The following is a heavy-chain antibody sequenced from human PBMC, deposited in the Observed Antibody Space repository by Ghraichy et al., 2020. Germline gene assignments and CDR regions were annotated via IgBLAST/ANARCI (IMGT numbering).Heavy chain of an antibody. CDR2: IYYSGST. D-gene: IGHD4-17*01. CDR1: GGSISSYY. V-gene: IGHV4-59*01. CDR3: ARVRGPPPDYGDYVS. Sequence: SETLSLTCTVSGGSISSYYWSWIRQPPGKGLEWIGYIYYSGSTNYNPSLKSRVTISVDTSKNQFSLKLSSVTAADTAVYYCARVRGPPPDYGDYVSWGQGTLVTVSS. J-gene: IGHJ4*02.